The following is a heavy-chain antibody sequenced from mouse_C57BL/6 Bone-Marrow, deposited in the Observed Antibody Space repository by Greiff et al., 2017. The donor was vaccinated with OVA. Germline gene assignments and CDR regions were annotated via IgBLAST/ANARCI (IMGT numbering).Heavy chain of an antibody. J-gene: IGHJ1*03. CDR2: ISNGGGST. Sequence: EVKVEESGGGLVQPGGSLKLSCAASGFTFSDYYMYWVRQTPEKRLEWVAYISNGGGSTYYPDTVKGRFTISRDNAKNTLYLQMSRLKSEDTAMYYCARPHYYGSSYGYFDVWGTGTTVTVSS. D-gene: IGHD1-1*01. CDR1: GFTFSDYY. CDR3: ARPHYYGSSYGYFDV. V-gene: IGHV5-12*01.